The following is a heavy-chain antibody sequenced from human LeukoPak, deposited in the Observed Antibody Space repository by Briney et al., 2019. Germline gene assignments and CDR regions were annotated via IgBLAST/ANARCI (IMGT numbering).Heavy chain of an antibody. V-gene: IGHV3-20*04. CDR2: INWNGGST. CDR3: ATTHYDFWSGRVNYYYMDV. CDR1: GFTFDDYG. J-gene: IGHJ6*03. Sequence: GGSLRLSCAASGFTFDDYGMSWVRQAPGKGLEWVSGINWNGGSTGYADSVKGRFTISRDNAKNSLYLQMNSLRAEDTAVYYCATTHYDFWSGRVNYYYMDVWGKGTTVTVSS. D-gene: IGHD3-3*01.